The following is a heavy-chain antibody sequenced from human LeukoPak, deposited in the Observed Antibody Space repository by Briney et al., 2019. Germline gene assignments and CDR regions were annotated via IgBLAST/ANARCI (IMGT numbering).Heavy chain of an antibody. Sequence: ASVKVSCKTFGYTFTSYDINWVRQATGQGLEWMGVMNTNSGNTGYAQRFRGRVTITRNTSISTAYMELSSLRSEDTAVYYCAREGWLQPYFDYWGQGTLVTVSS. J-gene: IGHJ4*02. CDR1: GYTFTSYD. D-gene: IGHD5-24*01. CDR3: AREGWLQPYFDY. V-gene: IGHV1-8*03. CDR2: MNTNSGNT.